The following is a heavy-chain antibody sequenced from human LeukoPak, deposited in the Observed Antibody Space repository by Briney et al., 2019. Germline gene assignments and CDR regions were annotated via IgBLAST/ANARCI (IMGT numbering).Heavy chain of an antibody. CDR2: IIPIFGTA. CDR3: ARDPGVTMVRGVGYYYYYGMDV. D-gene: IGHD3-10*01. V-gene: IGHV1-69*13. Sequence: ASVKVSCKASGGTFSSYAISWVRQAPGQGLEWMGGIIPIFGTANYAQKFQGRVTITADESTSTAYMELSSLRSEDTAVYYCARDPGVTMVRGVGYYYYYGMDVWGQGTTVTVSS. J-gene: IGHJ6*02. CDR1: GGTFSSYA.